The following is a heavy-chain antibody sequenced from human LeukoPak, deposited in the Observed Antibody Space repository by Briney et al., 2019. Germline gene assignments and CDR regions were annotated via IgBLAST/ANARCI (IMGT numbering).Heavy chain of an antibody. CDR2: IKEDGSAK. J-gene: IGHJ4*02. V-gene: IGHV3-7*01. D-gene: IGHD2-21*01. CDR3: AREDPVAILSH. Sequence: PGGSLRLSCAASGFTFSSYWMSWVRQAPGKGLEWVANIKEDGSAKYYVDSVKGRFTISRDNAKNSLYPQMNSLRAEDTAVYYCAREDPVAILSHWGQGTLVTVSS. CDR1: GFTFSSYW.